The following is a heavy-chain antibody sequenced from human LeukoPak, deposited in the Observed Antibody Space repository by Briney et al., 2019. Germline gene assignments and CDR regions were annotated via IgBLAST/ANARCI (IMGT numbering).Heavy chain of an antibody. CDR1: GFTIDDYA. V-gene: IGHV3-9*01. J-gene: IGHJ4*02. CDR3: AKERYSSTDYFDY. D-gene: IGHD6-13*01. CDR2: ISWNSGSI. Sequence: GGSLRLSCAASGFTIDDYAMHWVRQTPGKGLEWVSGISWNSGSIGYADSVKGRFTISRDNAKNSLYLQMNSLRAEDTALYYCAKERYSSTDYFDYWGQGTLVTVSS.